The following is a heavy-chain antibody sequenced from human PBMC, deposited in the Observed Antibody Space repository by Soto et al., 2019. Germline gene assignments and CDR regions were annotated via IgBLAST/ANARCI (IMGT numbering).Heavy chain of an antibody. Sequence: AASVKVSCKASGYTFTSYGISWVRQAPGQGLEWMGWISAYNGNTNYAQKLQGRVTMTTDTSTSTAYMELRSLRSDDTAVYYCARELGITGTNEKPYWGQGTLVTVSS. CDR1: GYTFTSYG. D-gene: IGHD1-7*01. CDR3: ARELGITGTNEKPY. V-gene: IGHV1-18*01. J-gene: IGHJ4*02. CDR2: ISAYNGNT.